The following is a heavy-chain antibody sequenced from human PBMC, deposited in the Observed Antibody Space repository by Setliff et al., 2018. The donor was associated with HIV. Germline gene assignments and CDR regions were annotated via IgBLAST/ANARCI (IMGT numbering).Heavy chain of an antibody. Sequence: ASVKVSCKASGYTLTGYYMHWVRLAPGLGLEWMGWINPHSGNTDFAQRFQGRITMTRDTSINTVYMELSRLKSDDTAVYYCAKTAGPHHYYYMDVWGKGTTVTVSS. CDR3: AKTAGPHHYYYMDV. D-gene: IGHD6-19*01. J-gene: IGHJ6*03. V-gene: IGHV1-2*02. CDR2: INPHSGNT. CDR1: GYTLTGYY.